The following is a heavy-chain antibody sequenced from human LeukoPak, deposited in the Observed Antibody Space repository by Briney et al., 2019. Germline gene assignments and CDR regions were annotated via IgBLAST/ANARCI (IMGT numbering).Heavy chain of an antibody. Sequence: GGSPRLSCAASGFTFSSYAMSWVRQAPGKGLEWVSAISGSGGSTYYADSVKGRFTISRDNSKNTLYLQMNSLRAEDTAVYYCAKIRDSFYGDYADYWGQGTLVTVSS. D-gene: IGHD4-17*01. CDR2: ISGSGGST. CDR1: GFTFSSYA. V-gene: IGHV3-23*01. J-gene: IGHJ4*02. CDR3: AKIRDSFYGDYADY.